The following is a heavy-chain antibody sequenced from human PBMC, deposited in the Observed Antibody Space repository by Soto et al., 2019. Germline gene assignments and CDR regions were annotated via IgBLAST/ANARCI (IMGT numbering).Heavy chain of an antibody. CDR1: GFTFSSYA. V-gene: IGHV3-23*01. J-gene: IGHJ6*02. Sequence: PGGSLRLSCAASGFTFSSYAMSWVRQAPGKGLEWVAGISGGGGSTYYADSVKGRFTISRDNSRNTLYLHMNSLRAEDTALYYCAKRSGPYYYYAMDVWGQGTTVTVSS. CDR3: AKRSGPYYYYAMDV. CDR2: ISGGGGST.